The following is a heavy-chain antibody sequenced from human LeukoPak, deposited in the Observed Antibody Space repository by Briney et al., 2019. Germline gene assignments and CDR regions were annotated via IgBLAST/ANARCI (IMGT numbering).Heavy chain of an antibody. CDR1: GFTFSSYA. V-gene: IGHV3-30*04. J-gene: IGHJ5*02. Sequence: TGGSLRLSCAASGFTFSSYAMHWVRQAPGKGLEWVAVISDDGSNKYYADSVKGRFTISRDNSKNTLYLQMNSLRAEDTAVYYCARDYLLWFGEISNWFDPWGQGTLVTVSS. D-gene: IGHD3-10*01. CDR3: ARDYLLWFGEISNWFDP. CDR2: ISDDGSNK.